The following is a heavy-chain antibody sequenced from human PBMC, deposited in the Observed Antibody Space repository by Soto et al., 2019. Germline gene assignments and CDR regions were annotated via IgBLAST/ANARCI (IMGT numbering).Heavy chain of an antibody. Sequence: GASVKVSCKASGYTFSSYARHWGRQAPGQRLEWMGWINAGYGNTKSSQKFQDRVTISRDTSASTAYMELTSLRSEDTAVYYCARDTGDGTFDFWGQGTLVTISS. J-gene: IGHJ4*02. D-gene: IGHD7-27*01. CDR1: GYTFSSYA. CDR3: ARDTGDGTFDF. CDR2: INAGYGNT. V-gene: IGHV1-3*01.